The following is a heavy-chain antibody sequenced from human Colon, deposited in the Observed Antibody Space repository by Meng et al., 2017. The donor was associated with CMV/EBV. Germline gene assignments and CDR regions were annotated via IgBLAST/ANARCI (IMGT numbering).Heavy chain of an antibody. Sequence: SGPGRVKPLETLCRPCIVSCVSVTSGAYPWSLIRQTPGKGLEWIGYIYDTGITIYNPSLKSRVTIFLETSKNQFSLNLNSMTTADTAVYXCAKSRSSTPGIVDDWGQGTLVTVSS. D-gene: IGHD2/OR15-2a*01. J-gene: IGHJ4*02. CDR1: CVSVTSGAYP. V-gene: IGHV4-61*08. CDR3: AKSRSSTPGIVDD. CDR2: IYDTGIT.